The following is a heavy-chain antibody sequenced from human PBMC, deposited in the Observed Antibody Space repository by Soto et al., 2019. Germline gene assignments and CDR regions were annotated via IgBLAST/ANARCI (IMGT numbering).Heavy chain of an antibody. CDR2: INPNSGGT. J-gene: IGHJ6*02. D-gene: IGHD3-22*01. Sequence: GASVKVSCKASGYTFTGYYMHWVRQAPGQGLEWMGWINPNSGGTNYAQKFQGRVTMTRDTSISTAYMELSRLRSDDTAVYYCARETRGHYYDSSRTLDYYGMDVWGQGTTVTVSS. V-gene: IGHV1-2*02. CDR1: GYTFTGYY. CDR3: ARETRGHYYDSSRTLDYYGMDV.